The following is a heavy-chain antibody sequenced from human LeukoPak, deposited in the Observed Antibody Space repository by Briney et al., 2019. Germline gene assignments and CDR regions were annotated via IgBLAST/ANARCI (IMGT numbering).Heavy chain of an antibody. J-gene: IGHJ4*02. CDR3: ARGDSSGYYYDY. D-gene: IGHD3-22*01. Sequence: ASVKVSCKASGGTFSSYAISWVRQAPGQWLAWMGRIIPILDIPNYAQKFQGRVTITADKSTSTAYMELSSLRSEDTAVYYCARGDSSGYYYDYWGQGTLVTVSS. CDR1: GGTFSSYA. V-gene: IGHV1-69*04. CDR2: IIPILDIP.